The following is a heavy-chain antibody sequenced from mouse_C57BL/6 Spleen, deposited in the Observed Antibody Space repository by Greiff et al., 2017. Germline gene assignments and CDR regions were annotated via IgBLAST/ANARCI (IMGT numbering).Heavy chain of an antibody. CDR1: GFNIKDDY. Sequence: VQLQQSGAELVRPGASVKLSCTASGFNIKDDYMHWVKQRPEPGLEWIGWIDPENGDPESASQFQGKATITADTSSNTASLQLSSLTSGDTAVYYCTTGDYGSSWEYYAMDYWGQGTSVTVSS. V-gene: IGHV14-4*01. J-gene: IGHJ4*01. CDR2: IDPENGDP. D-gene: IGHD1-1*01. CDR3: TTGDYGSSWEYYAMDY.